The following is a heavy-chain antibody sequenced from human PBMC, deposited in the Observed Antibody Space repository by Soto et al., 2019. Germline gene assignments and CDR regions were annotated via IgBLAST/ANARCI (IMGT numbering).Heavy chain of an antibody. Sequence: PVGSLRLSCTASGFTFGDYAMSWVRQAPGKGLEWVGFIRSKAYGGTTEYAASVKGRFTISRDDSKSIAYLQMNSLKTEDTAVYYCTRATKTVSFDYWGQGTLVTVSS. CDR3: TRATKTVSFDY. CDR2: IRSKAYGGTT. J-gene: IGHJ4*02. D-gene: IGHD4-4*01. V-gene: IGHV3-49*04. CDR1: GFTFGDYA.